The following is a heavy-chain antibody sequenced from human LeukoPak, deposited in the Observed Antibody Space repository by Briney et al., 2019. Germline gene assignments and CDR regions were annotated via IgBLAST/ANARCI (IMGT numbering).Heavy chain of an antibody. J-gene: IGHJ4*02. D-gene: IGHD2-15*01. CDR3: ARGGAGFDY. V-gene: IGHV1-69*04. Sequence: GASVKVFCKASGGTFSSYAISWVRQAPGQGLEWMGRIIPILGIANYAQKFQGRVTITADKSTSTAYMELSSLRSEDTAVYYCARGGAGFDYWGQGTLVTVSS. CDR1: GGTFSSYA. CDR2: IIPILGIA.